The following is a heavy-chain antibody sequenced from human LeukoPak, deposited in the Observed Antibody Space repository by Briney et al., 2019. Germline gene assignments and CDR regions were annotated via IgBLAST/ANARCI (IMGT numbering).Heavy chain of an antibody. CDR2: INPNSGGT. CDR3: ARVGSGWYVVGFDY. Sequence: ASVKVSCKASGYTFTGYYMHWVRQAPGQGLEWMGRINPNSGGTNYAQKFQGRVTMTRDTSISTAYMELRSLRSDDTAVYYCARVGSGWYVVGFDYWGQGTLVTVSS. CDR1: GYTFTGYY. V-gene: IGHV1-2*06. D-gene: IGHD6-19*01. J-gene: IGHJ4*02.